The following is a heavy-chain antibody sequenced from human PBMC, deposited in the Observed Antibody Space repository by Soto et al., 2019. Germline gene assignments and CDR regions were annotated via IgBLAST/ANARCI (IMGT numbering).Heavy chain of an antibody. CDR2: VKSKTDGGTT. D-gene: IGHD3-22*01. V-gene: IGHV3-15*01. CDR3: ATPPEFYDSAPFDY. Sequence: LRLSCAASGFTFSNAWMTWVRQAPGKGLEWVGHVKSKTDGGTTDYAAPVKGRFTISRDDSENTVYLQMNSLKTEDTAVYYCATPPEFYDSAPFDYWGQGTLVTVSS. CDR1: GFTFSNAW. J-gene: IGHJ4*01.